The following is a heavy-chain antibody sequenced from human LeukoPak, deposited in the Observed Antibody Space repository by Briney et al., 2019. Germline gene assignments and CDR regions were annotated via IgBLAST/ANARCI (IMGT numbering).Heavy chain of an antibody. CDR2: INHSGST. CDR3: ARAPAYYYDSSGYYSA. J-gene: IGHJ5*02. V-gene: IGHV4-34*01. D-gene: IGHD3-22*01. Sequence: PSETLSLTCAVYGGSFSGYYWSWIRQPPGKGLEWIGEINHSGSTNYNPSLKSRVTISVDTSKNQFSLKLSSVTAADTAVYYCARAPAYYYDSSGYYSAWGQGTLVTVPS. CDR1: GGSFSGYY.